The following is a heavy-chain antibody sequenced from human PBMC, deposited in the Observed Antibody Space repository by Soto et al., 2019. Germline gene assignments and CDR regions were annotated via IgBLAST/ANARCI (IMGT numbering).Heavy chain of an antibody. CDR3: AKVVAARLDYYYGMDV. D-gene: IGHD6-6*01. CDR2: ISYDGSNK. V-gene: IGHV3-30*18. Sequence: PGGSLRLSXAASGFTFSSYGMHWVRQAPGKGLEWVAVISYDGSNKYYADSVKGRFTISRDNSKNTLYLQMNSLRAEDTAVYYCAKVVAARLDYYYGMDVWGQGTAVTVSS. J-gene: IGHJ6*02. CDR1: GFTFSSYG.